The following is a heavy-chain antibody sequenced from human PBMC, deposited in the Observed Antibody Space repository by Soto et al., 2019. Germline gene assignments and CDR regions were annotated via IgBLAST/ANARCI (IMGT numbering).Heavy chain of an antibody. CDR1: GFTFSSYG. V-gene: IGHV3-33*01. Sequence: WGSLRLSCAASGFTFSSYGMHWVGQAPGTGLEWVAVIWYDGSNKYYADSVKGRFTISRDNSKNMLYLQMNSLRAEDTAVYYCARDPGKGHSGDFLLDNCGQGTLVTDSS. J-gene: IGHJ4*02. D-gene: IGHD3-10*01. CDR3: ARDPGKGHSGDFLLDN. CDR2: IWYDGSNK.